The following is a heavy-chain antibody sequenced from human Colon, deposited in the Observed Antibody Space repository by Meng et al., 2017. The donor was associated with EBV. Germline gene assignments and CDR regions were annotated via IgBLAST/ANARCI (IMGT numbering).Heavy chain of an antibody. V-gene: IGHV4-4*02. CDR3: AREDDYGDYVAY. J-gene: IGHJ4*02. D-gene: IGHD4-17*01. CDR1: GASITSDNDW. Sequence: MQLQESGPGLVRPSGTLSPTCDVSGASITSDNDWWSWVRQPPGKALEWLGEVYHDGSTNYSPSVQSRVTISMDKSKNQFSLKLTSVNAADTAVYYCAREDDYGDYVAYWGQGILVTVSS. CDR2: VYHDGST.